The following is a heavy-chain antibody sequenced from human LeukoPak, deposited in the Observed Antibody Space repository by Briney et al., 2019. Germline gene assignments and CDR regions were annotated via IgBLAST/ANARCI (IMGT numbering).Heavy chain of an antibody. CDR1: GFTFSSYS. Sequence: GGSLRLSCAASGFTFSSYSTNWVRQAPGKGLEWVSSISSSSYIYYADSVKGRFTISRDNAKNSLYLQMNSLRAEDTAVYYCARGAAYCGGDCYSNDYWGQGTLVTVSS. V-gene: IGHV3-21*01. CDR3: ARGAAYCGGDCYSNDY. J-gene: IGHJ4*02. CDR2: ISSSSYI. D-gene: IGHD2-21*02.